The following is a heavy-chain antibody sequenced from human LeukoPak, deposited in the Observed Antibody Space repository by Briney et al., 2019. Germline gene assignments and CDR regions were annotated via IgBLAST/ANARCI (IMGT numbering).Heavy chain of an antibody. CDR3: ARLATPSTMAARGRSWFES. J-gene: IGHJ5*01. V-gene: IGHV4-59*13. D-gene: IGHD6-6*01. CDR2: IIYSGST. CDR1: GGSFISYY. Sequence: SGPLSLPCTASGGSFISYYWSGIRHPPGRDLKGLGYIIYSGSTNYNPSLKSRVTISVDTSKNQFSLKLSSVTAADTAVYYCARLATPSTMAARGRSWFESWGQGTLVTVSS.